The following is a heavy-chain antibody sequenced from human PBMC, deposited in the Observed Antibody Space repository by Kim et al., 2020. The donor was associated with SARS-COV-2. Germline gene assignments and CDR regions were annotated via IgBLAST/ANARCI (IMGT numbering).Heavy chain of an antibody. Sequence: QTFQGRVPITANKSTSTAYMELSSLRSEDTAVYYCARRIAAAGAQNWFDPWGQGTLVTVSS. D-gene: IGHD6-13*01. CDR3: ARRIAAAGAQNWFDP. V-gene: IGHV1-69*02. J-gene: IGHJ5*02.